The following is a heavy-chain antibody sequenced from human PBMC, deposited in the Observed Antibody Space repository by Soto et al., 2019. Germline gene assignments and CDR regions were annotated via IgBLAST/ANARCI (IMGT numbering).Heavy chain of an antibody. Sequence: PSETLSLTCTVSGGSISSYYWSWIRQPPGKGLEWIGYIYYSGSTNYNPSLKSRVTISVDTSKNQFSLKLSSVNAADTAVYYCARERAARLGSNWFDPWGQGTLVTVS. J-gene: IGHJ5*02. CDR1: GGSISSYY. CDR2: IYYSGST. D-gene: IGHD6-6*01. CDR3: ARERAARLGSNWFDP. V-gene: IGHV4-59*01.